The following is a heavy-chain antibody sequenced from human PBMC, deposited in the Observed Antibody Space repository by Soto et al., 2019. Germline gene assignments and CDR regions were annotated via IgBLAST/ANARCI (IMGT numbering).Heavy chain of an antibody. Sequence: QVQLVQSGAEVKKPGSSVKVSCKASGGTFSSYALSWVRQAPGKGLEWMGGIIPICVTANYAQKFQGRVTITADESTSTDYMELSSLSYEDTAVYYWARTYYDSSGYYDYWGKGTLGTVSA. D-gene: IGHD3-22*01. CDR2: IIPICVTA. CDR1: GGTFSSYA. V-gene: IGHV1-69*01. CDR3: ARTYYDSSGYYDY. J-gene: IGHJ4*02.